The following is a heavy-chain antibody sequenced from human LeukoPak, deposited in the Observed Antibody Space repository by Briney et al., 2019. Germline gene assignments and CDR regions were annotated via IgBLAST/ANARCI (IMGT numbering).Heavy chain of an antibody. CDR1: GTSFSGYS. V-gene: IGHV4-34*01. CDR3: ARIESYHILYRPY. J-gene: IGHJ4*02. Sequence: SETLSLTCAVYGTSFSGYSWSWIRQSPGKGLEWIGEITDSGGTNYNPSFRSRLTISADTSKNQFSLKLASVTAADTAVYYCARIESYHILYRPYWGQGTLVTVSS. D-gene: IGHD3-9*01. CDR2: ITDSGGT.